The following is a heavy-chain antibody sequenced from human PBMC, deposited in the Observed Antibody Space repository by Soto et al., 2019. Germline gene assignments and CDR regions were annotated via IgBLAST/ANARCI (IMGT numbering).Heavy chain of an antibody. CDR3: ARDVSAGSSRLYLDAFDI. CDR1: GFSFASSW. Sequence: EVQLVESGGDLVQPGGSLRLSCAASGFSFASSWMTWVRQAPGKGLEWVANIKKDGSKINYLDSVRGRFTVSRDNAKNSLYLGMNSLRGEDTAMYYCARDVSAGSSRLYLDAFDIWRQGTMVTVSS. CDR2: IKKDGSKI. J-gene: IGHJ3*02. V-gene: IGHV3-7*04. D-gene: IGHD6-13*01.